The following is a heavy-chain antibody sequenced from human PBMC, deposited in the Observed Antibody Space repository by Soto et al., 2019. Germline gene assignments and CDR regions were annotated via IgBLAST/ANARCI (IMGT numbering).Heavy chain of an antibody. V-gene: IGHV1-2*02. CDR2: INPHDGGT. J-gene: IGHJ1*01. D-gene: IGHD3-3*02. CDR3: ARAGSFGVDEYYEY. Sequence: ASVKVSCKASGYTFTNFFVHWVRQAPGQGLEWMGWINPHDGGTKYAQKFQGRVTMTWDTSISTAFTELNGLRPDDTAIYFCARAGSFGVDEYYEYRGDVPLFPVTP. CDR1: GYTFTNFF.